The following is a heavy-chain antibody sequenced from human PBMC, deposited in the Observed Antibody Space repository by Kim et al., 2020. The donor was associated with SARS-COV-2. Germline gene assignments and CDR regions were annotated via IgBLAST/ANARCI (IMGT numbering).Heavy chain of an antibody. CDR2: ISYDGSNK. CDR1: GFTFSSYA. CDR3: AREGDCGGDCSHFDY. Sequence: GVSLRLSCAASGFTFSSYAMHWVRQAPGKGLEWVAVISYDGSNKYYADSVKGRFTISRDNSKNTLYLQMNSLRAEDTAVYYCAREGDCGGDCSHFDYWGQGTLVTVSS. J-gene: IGHJ4*02. D-gene: IGHD2-21*02. V-gene: IGHV3-30-3*01.